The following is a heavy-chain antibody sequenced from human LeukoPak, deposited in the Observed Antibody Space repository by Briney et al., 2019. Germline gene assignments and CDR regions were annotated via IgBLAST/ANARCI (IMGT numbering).Heavy chain of an antibody. CDR2: IKQDGSEK. Sequence: GGSLRLSCAVSGCTSSSYWMIWVRQPPGKVLEWVANIKQDGSEKYYVDSVKGRFTISRDNAKNSLYLQMNSLRAEDTAVYYCARAPYCIGGSCRFDYWGQGTLVTVSS. V-gene: IGHV3-7*03. CDR3: ARAPYCIGGSCRFDY. CDR1: GCTSSSYW. D-gene: IGHD2-15*01. J-gene: IGHJ4*02.